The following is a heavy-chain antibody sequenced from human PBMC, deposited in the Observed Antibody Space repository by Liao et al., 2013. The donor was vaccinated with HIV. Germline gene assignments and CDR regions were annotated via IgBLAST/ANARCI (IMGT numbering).Heavy chain of an antibody. Sequence: QVQLQESGPGLVKPSETLSLTCTVFGGSISRYYWSWIRQPPGKGLEWIGYLYSSGSTNYNPSLKSRVTISVDTSKNQFSLTLRSVTAADTAVYYCARVGPDGIDAFDIWGQGTMVTVSS. J-gene: IGHJ3*02. CDR3: ARVGPDGIDAFDI. V-gene: IGHV4-59*01. CDR1: GGSISRYY. CDR2: LYSSGST.